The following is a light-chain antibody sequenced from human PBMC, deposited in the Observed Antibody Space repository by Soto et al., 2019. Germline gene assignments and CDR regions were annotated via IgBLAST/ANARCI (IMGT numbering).Light chain of an antibody. Sequence: QSALTQPPSASGSPGQSVTISCTGTSSDVGGYNYVSWYQQHPGKAPKLMIYEVSKRPSGVPDRFSGSKSGNTASLTVSGPQAGDGADFSSGSFEGSNNFPYFFGTGTK. CDR1: SSDVGGYNY. CDR3: GSFEGSNNFPYF. CDR2: EVS. V-gene: IGLV2-8*01. J-gene: IGLJ1*01.